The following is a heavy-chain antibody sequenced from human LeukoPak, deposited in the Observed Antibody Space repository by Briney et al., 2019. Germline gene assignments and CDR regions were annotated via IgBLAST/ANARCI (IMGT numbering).Heavy chain of an antibody. J-gene: IGHJ4*02. D-gene: IGHD3-10*01. CDR2: ISYDGSNK. CDR1: GFTFSSYA. Sequence: SGGSLRLSCAASGFTFSSYAMHWVRQAPGKGLEWVAVISYDGSNKYYADSVKGRFTISRDNSKNTLYLQMNSLRAEDTAVYYCATLPRDRGPQNVTLDYWGQGTLVTVSS. V-gene: IGHV3-30-3*01. CDR3: ATLPRDRGPQNVTLDY.